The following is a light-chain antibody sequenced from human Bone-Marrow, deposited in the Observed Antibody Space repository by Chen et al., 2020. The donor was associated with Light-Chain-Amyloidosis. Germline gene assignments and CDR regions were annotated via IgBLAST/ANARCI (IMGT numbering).Light chain of an antibody. CDR1: QSVGSS. J-gene: IGKJ5*01. Sequence: EIVLTQSPATLSLSPGERATLSCRASQSVGSSLAWYQQKPGQAPRLLIYDASNRATGIPARFSGSGSGTDFTLTISSLETEDIAAYYCQQRSNWPPAITIGQGTRLEIK. CDR2: DAS. CDR3: QQRSNWPPAIT. V-gene: IGKV3-11*01.